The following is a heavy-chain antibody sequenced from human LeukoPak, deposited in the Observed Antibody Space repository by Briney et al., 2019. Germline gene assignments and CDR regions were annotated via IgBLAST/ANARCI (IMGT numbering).Heavy chain of an antibody. CDR2: IYYSGST. J-gene: IGHJ3*02. V-gene: IGHV4-39*07. CDR1: GGSISSSSYY. CDR3: ARENTMIRGAFDAFDI. Sequence: PSETLSLTCTVSGGSISSSSYYWGWIRQPPGKGLEWIGSIYYSGSTYYNPSLKSRVTISVDTSTNQFSLKLSSVTAADTAVYYCARENTMIRGAFDAFDIWGQGTMVTVSS. D-gene: IGHD3-10*01.